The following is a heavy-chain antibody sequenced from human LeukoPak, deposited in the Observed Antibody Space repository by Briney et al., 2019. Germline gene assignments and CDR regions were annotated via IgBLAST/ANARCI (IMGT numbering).Heavy chain of an antibody. V-gene: IGHV3-7*01. CDR1: GFTFSSYS. J-gene: IGHJ6*03. Sequence: GGSLRLSCAASGFTFSSYSMNWVRQPPGKGLEWVANIKEDGGDNYYVDSVKGRFTISRDNAKNSLYLQMNSLRAEDTAVYYCVRYVRDVRHDHYYMDVWGKGTTVTVSS. D-gene: IGHD3-10*02. CDR2: IKEDGGDN. CDR3: VRYVRDVRHDHYYMDV.